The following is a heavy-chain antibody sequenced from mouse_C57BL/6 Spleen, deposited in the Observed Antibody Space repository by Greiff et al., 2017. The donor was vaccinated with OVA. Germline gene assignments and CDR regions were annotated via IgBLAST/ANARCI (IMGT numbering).Heavy chain of an antibody. V-gene: IGHV1-18*01. CDR2: INPNNGGT. Sequence: VQLKESGPELVKPGASVKIPCKASGYTFTDYNMDWVKQSHGKSLEWIGDINPNNGGTSYNQKFKGKATLTVDKSSSTAYMELRSLTSEDTAVYYCARSAERMALDYWGQGTTLTVSS. CDR1: GYTFTDYN. D-gene: IGHD2-10*02. CDR3: ARSAERMALDY. J-gene: IGHJ2*01.